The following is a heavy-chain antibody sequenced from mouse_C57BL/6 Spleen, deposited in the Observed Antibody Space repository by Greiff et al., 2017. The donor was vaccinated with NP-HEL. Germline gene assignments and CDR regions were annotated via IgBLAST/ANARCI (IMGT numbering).Heavy chain of an antibody. V-gene: IGHV5-4*01. CDR2: ISDGCSYT. J-gene: IGHJ1*03. Sequence: EVQGVESGGGLVKPGGSLKLSCAASGFPFSSYSMSWVRQTPEKRLEWVATISDGCSYTYYPDNVKGRVTIPRDNAKNNLYLQRSHLKSEDTAMYYWARFGGGTGYFDVWGTGTTVTVSS. CDR3: ARFGGGTGYFDV. D-gene: IGHD3-1*01. CDR1: GFPFSSYS.